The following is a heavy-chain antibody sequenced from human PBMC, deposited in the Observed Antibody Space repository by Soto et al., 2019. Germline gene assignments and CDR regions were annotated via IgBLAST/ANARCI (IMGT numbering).Heavy chain of an antibody. CDR3: VKDMGYGSSSTFDY. V-gene: IGHV3-9*01. Sequence: SLRLSCVVSGFTFDEYDMHWVRQAPGKGLEWVSGISRNSGTIEYADSVKGRFTVSRDNAKNSLYLQMDSLRAEDTALYYCVKDMGYGSSSTFDYWGQGTLVTVSS. CDR2: ISRNSGTI. CDR1: GFTFDEYD. J-gene: IGHJ4*02. D-gene: IGHD6-6*01.